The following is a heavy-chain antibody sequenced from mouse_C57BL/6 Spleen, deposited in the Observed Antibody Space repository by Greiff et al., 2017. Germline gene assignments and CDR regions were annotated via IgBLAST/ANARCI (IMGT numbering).Heavy chain of an antibody. CDR3: ARVGYSIFEYVDV. J-gene: IGHJ1*03. CDR1: GYTFTSYW. D-gene: IGHD2-5*01. V-gene: IGHV1-69*01. CDR2: IDPSDSYT. Sequence: QVQLQQSGAELVMPGASVKLSCKASGYTFTSYWMHWVKQRPGQGLEWIGEIDPSDSYTNYNQKFKGKSTLTVDKSSSTAYMQLSSLTSEDPAVYYSARVGYSIFEYVDVWGTGTTVTVSS.